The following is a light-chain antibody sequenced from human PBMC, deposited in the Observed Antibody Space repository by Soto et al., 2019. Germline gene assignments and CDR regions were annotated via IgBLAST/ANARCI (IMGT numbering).Light chain of an antibody. CDR1: QSVGSY. V-gene: IGKV3-11*01. CDR2: DAS. Sequence: EIVWTQSPAILSMSPGERATLSCRASQSVGSYFAWYQQKPGQAPRLLIYDASNRATGVPARFSGSGSGTDFTLTISSLEPEDFAVYYCQQRRYWPVTFGQGTKVEIK. J-gene: IGKJ1*01. CDR3: QQRRYWPVT.